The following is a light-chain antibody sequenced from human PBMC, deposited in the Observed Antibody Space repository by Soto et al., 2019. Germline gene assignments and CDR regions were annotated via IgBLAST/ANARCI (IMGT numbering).Light chain of an antibody. CDR3: CSYAGSYMGV. J-gene: IGLJ1*01. CDR2: EVS. V-gene: IGLV2-14*01. Sequence: QSVLTQPASVSGSPGQSITISCTGTSSDVGGYDYVSWYQHHPGKAPKLTIYEVSNRPSGVSNRFSGSKSGNTASLTISGLQAEDEAEYYCCSYAGSYMGVFGTGTKVTVL. CDR1: SSDVGGYDY.